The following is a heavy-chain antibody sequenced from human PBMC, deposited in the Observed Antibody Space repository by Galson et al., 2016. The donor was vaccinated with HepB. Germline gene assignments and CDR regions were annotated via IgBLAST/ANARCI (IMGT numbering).Heavy chain of an antibody. Sequence: SLRLSCAASGFTFSSYGMHWVRQAPGKGLEWVALIWYDGNNKYYADSVKGRFTISRDNSMDTLYLQMNSLRAEDTAVYYCVRDPVRGWAPFDYWGQGTLVTVSS. CDR1: GFTFSSYG. J-gene: IGHJ4*02. CDR2: IWYDGNNK. D-gene: IGHD6-19*01. CDR3: VRDPVRGWAPFDY. V-gene: IGHV3-33*01.